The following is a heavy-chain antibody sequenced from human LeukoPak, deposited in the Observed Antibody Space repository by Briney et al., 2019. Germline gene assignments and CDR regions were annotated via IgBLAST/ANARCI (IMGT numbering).Heavy chain of an antibody. CDR2: IYTSGST. Sequence: SETLSLTCTVSGGSISSYYWSWIRQPAGKGMEWIGRIYTSGSTNYNPSLKSRVTMSVDTSKNQFSLKLSSVTAADTAVYYCARETGIAAAGIWFDPWGQGTLVTVSS. J-gene: IGHJ5*02. D-gene: IGHD6-13*01. V-gene: IGHV4-4*07. CDR1: GGSISSYY. CDR3: ARETGIAAAGIWFDP.